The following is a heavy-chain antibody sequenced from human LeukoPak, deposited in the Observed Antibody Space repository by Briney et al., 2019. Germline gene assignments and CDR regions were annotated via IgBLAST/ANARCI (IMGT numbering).Heavy chain of an antibody. CDR3: ARDGSGSYYSRYYYYGMDV. CDR2: IIPIFGTA. CDR1: GGTFSSYA. V-gene: IGHV1-69*01. D-gene: IGHD1-26*01. J-gene: IGHJ6*02. Sequence: SAKVSCKASGGTFSSYAISWVRQAPGQGLEWMGGIIPIFGTANYAQKFQGRVTITADESTSTAYMELSSLRSEDTAVYYCARDGSGSYYSRYYYYGMDVWGQGTTVTVSS.